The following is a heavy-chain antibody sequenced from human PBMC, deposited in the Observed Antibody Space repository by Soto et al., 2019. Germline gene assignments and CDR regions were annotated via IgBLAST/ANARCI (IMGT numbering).Heavy chain of an antibody. D-gene: IGHD1-1*01. CDR1: GGTFRRDA. J-gene: IGHJ4*02. Sequence: QVQLVQSGAEVKKPGSSVKVSCKAAGGTFRRDAFSWVRQAPGQGLEWMGGILPMFSTGNYAQRFKDRVTITADESTSTVYMALSSLRTEDTAMYYCARDYTTWGQGTLVTVSS. CDR2: ILPMFSTG. CDR3: ARDYTT. V-gene: IGHV1-69*01.